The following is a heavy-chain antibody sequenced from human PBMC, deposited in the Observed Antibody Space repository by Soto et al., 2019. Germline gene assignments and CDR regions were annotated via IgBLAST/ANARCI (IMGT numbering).Heavy chain of an antibody. D-gene: IGHD3-22*01. J-gene: IGHJ4*02. CDR3: ATHRDYYDSRRYFDY. CDR1: GGSMNTYY. CDR2: IYYSGNT. Sequence: PSETLSLTCTVSGGSMNTYYWSWIRQPPGKGLEWIGYIYYSGNTYYNPSLKSRVTISVDTSKNQFSLKLSSVTAADTAVYYCATHRDYYDSRRYFDYWGQGTLVTVSS. V-gene: IGHV4-59*08.